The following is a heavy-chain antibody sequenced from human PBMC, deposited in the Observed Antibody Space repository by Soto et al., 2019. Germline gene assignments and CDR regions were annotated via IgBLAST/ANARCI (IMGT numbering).Heavy chain of an antibody. V-gene: IGHV1-8*01. CDR2: MTPNSGNT. CDR1: GYTFTSYD. J-gene: IGHJ6*02. Sequence: QVQLVQSGAEVKKPGASVKVSCKASGYTFTSYDINWVRQATGQGIEWMGWMTPNSGNTGYAQKSQGRVTMTRDTTISTAYMELSSLRSVDTAVYFCAREGVRGMVVWGQGTTVTVSS. CDR3: AREGVRGMVV. D-gene: IGHD3-16*01.